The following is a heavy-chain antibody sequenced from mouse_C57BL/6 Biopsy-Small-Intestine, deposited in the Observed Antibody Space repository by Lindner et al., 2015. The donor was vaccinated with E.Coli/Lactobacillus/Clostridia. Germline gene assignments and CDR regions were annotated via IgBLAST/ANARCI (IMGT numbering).Heavy chain of an antibody. CDR1: GYTFTKYQ. J-gene: IGHJ4*01. D-gene: IGHD2-3*01. Sequence: SVKVSCKASGYTFTKYQMHWVRQAPGQGLEWMGIIDPSDGGTRFAQMFKGRVSMTRDTSTNTVYVELTSLTSEDTALYYCTRGLRDGSNYWGQGTLVTVSS. V-gene: IGHV1S127*01. CDR2: IDPSDGGT. CDR3: TRGLRDGSNY.